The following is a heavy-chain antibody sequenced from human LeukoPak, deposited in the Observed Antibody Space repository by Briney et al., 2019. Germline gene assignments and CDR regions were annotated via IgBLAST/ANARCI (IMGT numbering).Heavy chain of an antibody. D-gene: IGHD1-26*01. Sequence: SETLSLTCAVYGGSFSGYYWSWIRQPPGKGLEWIGEINHSGSTNYNPSLKSRVTISVDTSKNQFSLKLSSVTAADTAVYYCARVGATVNDYWGQGTLVTVSS. J-gene: IGHJ4*02. CDR1: GGSFSGYY. CDR2: INHSGST. CDR3: ARVGATVNDY. V-gene: IGHV4-34*01.